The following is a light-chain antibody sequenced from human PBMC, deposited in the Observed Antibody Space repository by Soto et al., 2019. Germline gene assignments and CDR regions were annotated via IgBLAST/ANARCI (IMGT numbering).Light chain of an antibody. CDR1: QSVSSN. J-gene: IGKJ5*01. V-gene: IGKV3-15*01. Sequence: ESVLTQSPATLSVSPGERATLSCRASQSVSSNLAWYQVKPGQAPKLFIYGASTWDTAIPPRFSGSGSGTEFTLTISSLQSEDFAVYYCQQYDNWPITFGQGTRLEIK. CDR3: QQYDNWPIT. CDR2: GAS.